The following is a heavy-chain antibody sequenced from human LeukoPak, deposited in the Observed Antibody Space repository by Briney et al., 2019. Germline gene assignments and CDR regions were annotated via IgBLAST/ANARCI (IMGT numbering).Heavy chain of an antibody. J-gene: IGHJ6*02. CDR3: TRGSSYHMDV. CDR2: ISGDGRNT. CDR1: RLTFSGYW. D-gene: IGHD2-2*01. V-gene: IGHV3-74*01. Sequence: PGGSLRLSCAASRLTFSGYWMHWVRQGTEKGLVYVSFISGDGRNTGYADSVKGRFTISRDNAKNTLYLQMNSLRVEDTAVYYCTRGSSYHMDVWGQGTTVTVSS.